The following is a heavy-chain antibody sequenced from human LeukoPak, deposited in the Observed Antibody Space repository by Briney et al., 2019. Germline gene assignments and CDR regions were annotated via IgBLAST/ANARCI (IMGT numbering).Heavy chain of an antibody. Sequence: SETLSLTCAVYGGSFSGYYWSWIRQPPGKGLEWIGEINHSGSTNYNPSLKSRVTISVDTSKNQFSLKLSSVTAADTAVYYCARGVGNILTGYSLDYWSQGTLVTVSS. D-gene: IGHD3-9*01. V-gene: IGHV4-34*01. J-gene: IGHJ4*02. CDR3: ARGVGNILTGYSLDY. CDR1: GGSFSGYY. CDR2: INHSGST.